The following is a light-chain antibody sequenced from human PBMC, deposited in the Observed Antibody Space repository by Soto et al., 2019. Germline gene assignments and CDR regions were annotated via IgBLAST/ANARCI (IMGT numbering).Light chain of an antibody. Sequence: EIVMTQSPATLSVSPGERATLSCRASQSVSSNLAWYQQKPGQAPRILIYGASTRATGIPARISGGGSGTEFTLTISSLQSEDFAVYYCQQYNNWSRTFGQGTKLEIK. CDR2: GAS. CDR3: QQYNNWSRT. J-gene: IGKJ2*01. CDR1: QSVSSN. V-gene: IGKV3-15*01.